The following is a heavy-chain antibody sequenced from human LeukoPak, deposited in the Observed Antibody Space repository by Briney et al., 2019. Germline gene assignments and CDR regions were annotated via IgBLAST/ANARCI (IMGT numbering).Heavy chain of an antibody. CDR1: GFTFSSYA. J-gene: IGHJ5*02. D-gene: IGHD4-4*01. Sequence: GGSLRLSCAASGFTFSSYAMSWVRQAPGKGLEWVSAIGTAGDTYYPGSVKGRFTISRENAKNSLYLQVNSLRAEDTAVYYCARGGSNGWFDPWGQGTLVTVSS. V-gene: IGHV3-13*01. CDR3: ARGGSNGWFDP. CDR2: IGTAGDT.